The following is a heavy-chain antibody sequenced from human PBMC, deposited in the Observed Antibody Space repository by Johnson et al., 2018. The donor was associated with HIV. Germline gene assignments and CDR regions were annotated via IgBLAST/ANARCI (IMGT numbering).Heavy chain of an antibody. Sequence: QVQLVESGGGLVQPGGSLRLSCAASGFTFTSYTMHWVRQAPGKGLEWVAVIWYNGSKKYYADSVKGRFTISRDNSKNTLYLQMNSLRAEDTAVYYCAKIRITMIVVVEGVDAFDIWGQGTMVTVSS. CDR2: IWYNGSKK. D-gene: IGHD3-22*01. CDR3: AKIRITMIVVVEGVDAFDI. J-gene: IGHJ3*02. CDR1: GFTFTSYT. V-gene: IGHV3-30*02.